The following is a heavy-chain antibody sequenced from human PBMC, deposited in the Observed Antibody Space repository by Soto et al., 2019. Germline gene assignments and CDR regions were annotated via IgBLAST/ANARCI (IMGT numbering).Heavy chain of an antibody. Sequence: GGSLRLSCAASGFTFSSYSMNWVRQAPGKGLEWVSSISSSSSYIYYADSVKGRFTISRDNAKNSLYLQMNSLRAEDTAVYYCARDFGPYPDYYYYMDVWGKGTTVTVSS. D-gene: IGHD3-10*01. CDR2: ISSSSSYI. CDR1: GFTFSSYS. CDR3: ARDFGPYPDYYYYMDV. J-gene: IGHJ6*03. V-gene: IGHV3-21*01.